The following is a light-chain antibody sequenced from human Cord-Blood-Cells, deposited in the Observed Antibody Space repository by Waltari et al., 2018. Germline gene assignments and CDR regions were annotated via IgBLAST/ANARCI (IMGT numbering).Light chain of an antibody. CDR2: EVS. CDR3: SSYAGSNNFV. J-gene: IGLJ1*01. V-gene: IGLV2-8*01. CDR1: SSDVGGYKY. Sequence: HSALTQPPSASGSPGQSVTISCPGTSSDVGGYKYVSWYQQHPGKAPHPLIYEVSKRPSGVPDRFSGSKSGNTASLTVSGLQAEDEADYYCSSYAGSNNFVFGTGTKVTVL.